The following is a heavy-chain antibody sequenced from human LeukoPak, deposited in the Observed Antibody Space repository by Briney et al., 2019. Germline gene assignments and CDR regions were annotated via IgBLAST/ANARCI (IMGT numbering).Heavy chain of an antibody. CDR1: GGSFSGYY. CDR3: ARDVGCSSTSCYPGDNWFDP. D-gene: IGHD2-2*01. Sequence: PSETLSLTCAVYGGSFSGYYWSWIRQPPGKGLEWIGEIYHSGSTNYNPSLKSRVTVSVDKSKNQFSLKLSSVTAADTAVYYCARDVGCSSTSCYPGDNWFDPWGQGTLVTVSS. CDR2: IYHSGST. V-gene: IGHV4-34*01. J-gene: IGHJ5*02.